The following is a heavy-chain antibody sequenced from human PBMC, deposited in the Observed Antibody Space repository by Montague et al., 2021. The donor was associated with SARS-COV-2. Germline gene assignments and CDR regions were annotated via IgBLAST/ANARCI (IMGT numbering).Heavy chain of an antibody. V-gene: IGHV3-23*01. CDR1: GFTFNNYV. CDR3: AKDRVDDNGWSVDY. J-gene: IGHJ4*02. Sequence: SLRLSCAASGFTFNNYVMTWVRQGPGKGLEWVSGIGSNGGTFYGDSVKGRFTISRDNSKNTLYLQMNSLRVEDTALYFCAKDRVDDNGWSVDYWGQGTLVTVSS. CDR2: IGSNGGT. D-gene: IGHD6-19*01.